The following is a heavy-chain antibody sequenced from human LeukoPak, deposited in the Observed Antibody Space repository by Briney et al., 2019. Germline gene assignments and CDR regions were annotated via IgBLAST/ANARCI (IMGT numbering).Heavy chain of an antibody. CDR3: ARVGVYYDSSGYYSD. J-gene: IGHJ4*02. Sequence: GASVKVSCKASGYTFTSYYMHWVRQAPGQGLEWMGIINPSGGSTSYAQKFQGRVTMTRDTSTSTVYMELSSLRSEDTAVFYCARVGVYYDSSGYYSDWGQGTLVTVSS. CDR1: GYTFTSYY. V-gene: IGHV1-46*01. CDR2: INPSGGST. D-gene: IGHD3-22*01.